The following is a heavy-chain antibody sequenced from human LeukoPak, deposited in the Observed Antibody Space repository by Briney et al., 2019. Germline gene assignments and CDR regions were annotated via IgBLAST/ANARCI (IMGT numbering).Heavy chain of an antibody. V-gene: IGHV3-9*01. Sequence: GGSLRLSCAASGFTFDDYAMHWVRQAPGKGLEWVSGISWNSGSIGYADSVKCRFTISRDNAKNSLYLQMNSLRAEDTALYYCAKDTGGSYTYFDYWGQGTLVTVSS. CDR3: AKDTGGSYTYFDY. CDR1: GFTFDDYA. D-gene: IGHD1-26*01. CDR2: ISWNSGSI. J-gene: IGHJ4*02.